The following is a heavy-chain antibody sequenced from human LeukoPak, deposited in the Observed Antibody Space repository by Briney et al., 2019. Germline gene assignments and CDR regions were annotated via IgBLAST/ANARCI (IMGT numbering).Heavy chain of an antibody. D-gene: IGHD5-18*01. Sequence: SETLSLTCAVSGGSISSGGYSWSWIRQPPGKGLEWIGYIYHSGSTYYNPSLKSRVTISLDRSKNQFSLKLSSVTAADTAVYYCARYVDTSSFAYWGQGTLVTVSS. J-gene: IGHJ4*02. CDR3: ARYVDTSSFAY. CDR1: GGSISSGGYS. CDR2: IYHSGST. V-gene: IGHV4-30-2*01.